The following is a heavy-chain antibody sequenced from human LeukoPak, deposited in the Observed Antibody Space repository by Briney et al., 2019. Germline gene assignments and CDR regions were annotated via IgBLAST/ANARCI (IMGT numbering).Heavy chain of an antibody. CDR3: ASFSGYYFYFDY. V-gene: IGHV3-7*01. Sequence: GSLRLSCAVSGFTFSSYWMSWVRQAPGKGLEWVANIKQDGSEKYYVDSVKGRFTISRDNAKNSLYPQMNSLRAEDTAVYYCASFSGYYFYFDYWGQGTLVTVSS. D-gene: IGHD3-22*01. CDR1: GFTFSSYW. J-gene: IGHJ4*02. CDR2: IKQDGSEK.